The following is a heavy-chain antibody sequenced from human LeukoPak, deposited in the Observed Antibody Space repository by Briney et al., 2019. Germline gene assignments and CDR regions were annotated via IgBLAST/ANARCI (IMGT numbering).Heavy chain of an antibody. D-gene: IGHD3-22*01. Sequence: GESLKISCKGSGYSFTSYWIGWVRQMPGKGLEWVGIIYPGDSDTRYSPSFQGQVTISADKSISTAYLQWSSLKASDTAMYYCVSANDSSGYSHFDYWGQGTLVTVSS. V-gene: IGHV5-51*01. CDR3: VSANDSSGYSHFDY. CDR1: GYSFTSYW. CDR2: IYPGDSDT. J-gene: IGHJ4*02.